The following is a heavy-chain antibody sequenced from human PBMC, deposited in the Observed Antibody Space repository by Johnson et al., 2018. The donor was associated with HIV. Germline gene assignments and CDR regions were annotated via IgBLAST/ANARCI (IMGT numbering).Heavy chain of an antibody. CDR3: ARVITIFRVAPRYAFDI. Sequence: VQLVESGGGLVQPGRSLRLSCAASGFTFDDYAMHWVRQAPGKGLEWVSYISSSGASIYYADSVKGRFTISRDNAKNSLYLQMNSLRAEDTAVYYCARVITIFRVAPRYAFDIWGQGTMVTVSS. CDR1: GFTFDDYA. D-gene: IGHD3-3*01. CDR2: ISSSGASI. V-gene: IGHV3-48*03. J-gene: IGHJ3*02.